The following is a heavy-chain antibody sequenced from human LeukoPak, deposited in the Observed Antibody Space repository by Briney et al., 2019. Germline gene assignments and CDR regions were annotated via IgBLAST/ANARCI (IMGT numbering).Heavy chain of an antibody. Sequence: PSETLSLTCTVSGGSISSYYWSWIRQPPGKGLEWIGYIYYSGSPNYNPSLKIRVPISVDTSKNQFYLKLSSVTAADTAVYYCARDRYSYGYDYGGQGTLVTVPS. J-gene: IGHJ4*02. V-gene: IGHV4-59*01. CDR2: IYYSGSP. CDR1: GGSISSYY. CDR3: ARDRYSYGYDY. D-gene: IGHD5-18*01.